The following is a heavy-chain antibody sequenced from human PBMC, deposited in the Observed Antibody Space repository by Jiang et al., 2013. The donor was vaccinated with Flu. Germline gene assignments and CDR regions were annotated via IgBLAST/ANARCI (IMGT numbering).Heavy chain of an antibody. CDR3: AREELERLYGY. D-gene: IGHD1-1*01. V-gene: IGHV4-39*07. CDR2: IYHSGST. J-gene: IGHJ4*02. CDR1: GGSISSSSYY. Sequence: GLVKPSETLSLTCTVSGGSISSSSYYWGWIRQPPGKGLEWIGSIYHSGSTYYNPSLKSRVTISVDTSKNQFSLKLSSVTAADTAVYYCAREELERLYGYWGQGTLVTVSS.